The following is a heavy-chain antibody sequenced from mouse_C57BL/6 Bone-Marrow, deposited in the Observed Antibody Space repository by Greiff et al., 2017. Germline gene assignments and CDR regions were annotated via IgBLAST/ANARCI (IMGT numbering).Heavy chain of an antibody. Sequence: EVMLVESGGGLVKPGGSLKLSCAASGFTFSDYGMHWVRQAPEKGLEWVAYISSGSSTIYYADTVKGRFTISRDNAKNTLFLQMTSLRSEDTAMYYCAKDYSNYYAMDYWGQGTSVTVSS. CDR3: AKDYSNYYAMDY. D-gene: IGHD2-5*01. V-gene: IGHV5-17*01. CDR1: GFTFSDYG. CDR2: ISSGSSTI. J-gene: IGHJ4*01.